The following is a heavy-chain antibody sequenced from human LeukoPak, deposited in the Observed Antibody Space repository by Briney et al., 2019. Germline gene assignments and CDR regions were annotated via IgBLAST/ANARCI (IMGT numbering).Heavy chain of an antibody. CDR1: GGSFSGYY. CDR3: ASLGYCSSTRCYSY. Sequence: SETLSLTCAVYGGSFSGYYWSWIRHPPGKGLEWSGEINHSGSTNYNPSLKRRVTISVNTSKNQCSLKLSSLTAADPAVYSCASLGYCSSTRCYSYWGQGTLVTVSS. V-gene: IGHV4-34*01. CDR2: INHSGST. D-gene: IGHD2-2*02. J-gene: IGHJ4*02.